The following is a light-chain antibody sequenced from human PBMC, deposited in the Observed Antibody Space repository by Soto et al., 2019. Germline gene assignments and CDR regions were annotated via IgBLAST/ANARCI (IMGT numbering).Light chain of an antibody. Sequence: QLVLTQSPSASASLGASVKLTCTLSSGHTSYDIAWHQQQPEKGPRFLMKVNSDGSHFKGDGIPGRFSGSSSGAERYLIISSLQSEDEADYYCQTWGSGIHVVFGGGTKLTVL. CDR3: QTWGSGIHVV. J-gene: IGLJ2*01. CDR1: SGHTSYD. V-gene: IGLV4-69*01. CDR2: VNSDGSH.